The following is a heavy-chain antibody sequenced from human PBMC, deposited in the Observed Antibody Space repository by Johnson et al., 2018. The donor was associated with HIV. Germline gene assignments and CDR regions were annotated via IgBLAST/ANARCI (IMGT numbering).Heavy chain of an antibody. Sequence: VQLLESGGGLVQPGGSLRLSCAASGFTFSSYWMSWVRQAPGKGLEWVANIKQDGSEKYYVDSVKGRFTISRDNAKNSLYLKMNSLRAEDTAVYYCARGGVGAGDDFDIWGQGTMVTVSS. CDR1: GFTFSSYW. CDR2: IKQDGSEK. D-gene: IGHD1-26*01. CDR3: ARGGVGAGDDFDI. J-gene: IGHJ3*02. V-gene: IGHV3-7*05.